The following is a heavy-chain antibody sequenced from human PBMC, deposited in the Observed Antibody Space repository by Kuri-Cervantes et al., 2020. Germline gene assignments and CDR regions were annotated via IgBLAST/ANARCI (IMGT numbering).Heavy chain of an antibody. CDR2: IYYSGST. V-gene: IGHV4-39*01. D-gene: IGHD3-22*01. J-gene: IGHJ4*02. Sequence: SETLSLTCTVSGGSISSSSYYWGWIRQPPGKGLEWIGSIYYSGSTYYNPSLKSRVTISVDTSKNQFSLKLSSVTAADTAVYYCARGRMIVPRQGYYFDYWGQGTLVTVSS. CDR1: GGSISSSSYY. CDR3: ARGRMIVPRQGYYFDY.